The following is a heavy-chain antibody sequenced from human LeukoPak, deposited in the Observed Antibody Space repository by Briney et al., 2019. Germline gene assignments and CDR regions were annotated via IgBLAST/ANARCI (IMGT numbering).Heavy chain of an antibody. CDR3: ARHIPSTGPGEYYMDV. V-gene: IGHV5-51*01. D-gene: IGHD2/OR15-2a*01. CDR2: IYPDDSDT. Sequence: GESLKISCQASGYDFPTYWFGWVRQLPGKGLEWMGVIYPDDSDTKYNTSFQGQVTISVDKSISTGYLQWSSLKASATAMYYCARHIPSTGPGEYYMDVWGRGTTVIVS. CDR1: GYDFPTYW. J-gene: IGHJ6*04.